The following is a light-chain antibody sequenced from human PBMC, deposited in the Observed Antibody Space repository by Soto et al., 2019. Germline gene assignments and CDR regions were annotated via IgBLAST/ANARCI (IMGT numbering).Light chain of an antibody. Sequence: SYELTQPPSVSVAPGKTASITCGGNNIGGKTVHWFQQKPGQAPVVVLYYDTHRPSGIPERFSGSNSGNTATLTISRVEAGDEADYYCHVWDSSRDHVVFGRGTKLTVL. J-gene: IGLJ3*02. CDR2: YDT. CDR1: NIGGKT. CDR3: HVWDSSRDHVV. V-gene: IGLV3-21*04.